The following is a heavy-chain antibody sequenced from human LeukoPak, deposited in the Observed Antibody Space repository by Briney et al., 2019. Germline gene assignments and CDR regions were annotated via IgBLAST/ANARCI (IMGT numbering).Heavy chain of an antibody. CDR2: INPNSGGT. Sequence: ASVKVSCKASGYTFTGYYMHWVRQAPGQGLEWMGWINPNSGGTNYAQKFQGRVTMTRDTSISTAYMELSRLRSDDTAVYYCARGSDYDILTGYYEAWGQGTLVTVSS. CDR3: ARGSDYDILTGYYEA. J-gene: IGHJ4*02. CDR1: GYTFTGYY. V-gene: IGHV1-2*02. D-gene: IGHD3-9*01.